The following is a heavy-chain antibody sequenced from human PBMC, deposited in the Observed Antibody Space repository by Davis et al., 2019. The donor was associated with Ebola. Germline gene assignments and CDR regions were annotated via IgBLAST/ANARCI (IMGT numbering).Heavy chain of an antibody. Sequence: AASVKVSCKASGYTFTSYGISWVRQAPGQGLEWMGWISAYNGNTKYAQKPQGRVTMTSDTATTTAYMEVGSLRSDDTAVYYCARAQFPTTSDHWGQGTLVTVSS. CDR1: GYTFTSYG. CDR3: ARAQFPTTSDH. CDR2: ISAYNGNT. V-gene: IGHV1-18*01. D-gene: IGHD1-1*01. J-gene: IGHJ4*02.